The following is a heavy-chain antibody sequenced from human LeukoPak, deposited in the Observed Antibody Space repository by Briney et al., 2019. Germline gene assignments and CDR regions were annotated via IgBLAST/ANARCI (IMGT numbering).Heavy chain of an antibody. CDR2: IYYSGST. Sequence: NPSETLSLTCAVSGGSISSGGYSWNWIRRPPGRGLEWIGYIYYSGSTYYNPSLKSRVTISVDTSKNQFSLKLSSVTAADTAVYYCARGRYYDGSGFSWGQGTLVTVSS. D-gene: IGHD3-22*01. V-gene: IGHV4-30-4*07. J-gene: IGHJ5*02. CDR3: ARGRYYDGSGFS. CDR1: GGSISSGGYS.